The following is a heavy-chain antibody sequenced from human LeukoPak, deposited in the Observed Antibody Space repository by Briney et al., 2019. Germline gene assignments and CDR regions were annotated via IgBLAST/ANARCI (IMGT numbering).Heavy chain of an antibody. V-gene: IGHV3-23*01. J-gene: IGHJ4*02. CDR3: AKEDPTMVRGSITFIQPDY. CDR1: GFTFSNYA. Sequence: GGSLRLSCAASGFTFSNYAMSWVRQAPGKGLEWVSAISSSGTYYADSVRGRVTISRDNSKNTLFLYMNSLRADDTAVYYCAKEDPTMVRGSITFIQPDYWGQGTRVTVSS. CDR2: ISSSGT. D-gene: IGHD3-10*01.